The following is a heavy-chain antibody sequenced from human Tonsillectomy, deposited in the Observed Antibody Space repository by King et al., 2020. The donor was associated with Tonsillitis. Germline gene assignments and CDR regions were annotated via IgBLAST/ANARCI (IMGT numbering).Heavy chain of an antibody. J-gene: IGHJ6*02. CDR3: ARPELTPPNYYYYGMDV. D-gene: IGHD3-10*01. CDR1: GFTFSNFG. CDR2: ISYDGSNK. Sequence: VQLVESGGGVVQPGRSLRLSCAASGFTFSNFGMHWVRQAPGKGLEWVAVISYDGSNKYYADSVKGRFNISRDNSKNTLYLQMNSLRAEDTAVYYCARPELTPPNYYYYGMDVWGQGTTVTVSS. V-gene: IGHV3-33*01.